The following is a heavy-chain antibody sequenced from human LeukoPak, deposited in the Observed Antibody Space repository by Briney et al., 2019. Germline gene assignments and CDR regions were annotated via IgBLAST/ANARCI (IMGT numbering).Heavy chain of an antibody. D-gene: IGHD5-18*01. CDR2: IGASGGST. CDR3: ARDDSYGLDY. J-gene: IGHJ4*02. CDR1: GFTFNSYA. V-gene: IGHV3-23*01. Sequence: GGSLRLSCAASGFTFNSYAMSWVRQAPGKGLEWVSGIGASGGSTYYADSVKGRFTISRDNAKNSLYLQMNSLRAEDTAVYYCARDDSYGLDYWGQGTRVTVSS.